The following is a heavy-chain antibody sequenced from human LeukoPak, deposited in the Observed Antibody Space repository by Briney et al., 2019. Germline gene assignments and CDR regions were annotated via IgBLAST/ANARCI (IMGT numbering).Heavy chain of an antibody. CDR2: FYYSGST. CDR1: GGSISNYY. D-gene: IGHD3-9*01. CDR3: ARAADYDILTGYPYYFDY. V-gene: IGHV4-59*01. J-gene: IGHJ4*02. Sequence: SETLSLTCTVSGGSISNYYWSWIRQPPGKGLERIGYFYYSGSTNYNPSLKSRVTIAVDTSKNQFSLKLSSVTAADTAVYYCARAADYDILTGYPYYFDYWGQGTRVTVSS.